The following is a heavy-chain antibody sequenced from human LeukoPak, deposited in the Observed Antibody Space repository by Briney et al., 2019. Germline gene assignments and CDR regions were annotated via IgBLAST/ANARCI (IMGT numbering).Heavy chain of an antibody. J-gene: IGHJ4*02. CDR3: AKVNVLLWFGELGDFDY. CDR2: ISGSGGST. Sequence: PGGSLRLSCAASGFTFSSYAMSWVRQAPGKGLEWVSAISGSGGSTYYADSVKGRFTISRDNSKNTLYLQMNSLRAEDTAVYYCAKVNVLLWFGELGDFDYWGQGTLVTVSS. D-gene: IGHD3-10*01. V-gene: IGHV3-23*01. CDR1: GFTFSSYA.